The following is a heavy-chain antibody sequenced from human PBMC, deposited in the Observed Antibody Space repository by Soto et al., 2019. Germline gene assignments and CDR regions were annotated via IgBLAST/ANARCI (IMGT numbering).Heavy chain of an antibody. Sequence: QVQLVQSGAEVKKPGSSVKVSCKASGGTFSSYAISWVRQAPGQGLEWMGGIIPIFGTANYAQKFQGRVTITADESTSTAYMELSSLRSEDTAVYYCARSSDAQLIAAAGTPEYYYYYYGMDVWGQGTTVTVSS. J-gene: IGHJ6*02. CDR1: GGTFSSYA. V-gene: IGHV1-69*01. CDR3: ARSSDAQLIAAAGTPEYYYYYYGMDV. CDR2: IIPIFGTA. D-gene: IGHD6-13*01.